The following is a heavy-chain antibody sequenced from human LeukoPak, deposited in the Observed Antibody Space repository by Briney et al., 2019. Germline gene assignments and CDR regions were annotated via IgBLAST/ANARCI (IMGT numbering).Heavy chain of an antibody. V-gene: IGHV3-30-3*01. Sequence: GSLRLSRAASGFTFSSYAMHWVRQAPGKGLEWVAVISYDGSNKYYADSVKGRFTISRDNSKNTLYLQMNSLRAEDTAVYYCAGNTNTEYYFDYWGQGTLVTVSS. J-gene: IGHJ4*02. CDR2: ISYDGSNK. D-gene: IGHD2-2*01. CDR3: AGNTNTEYYFDY. CDR1: GFTFSSYA.